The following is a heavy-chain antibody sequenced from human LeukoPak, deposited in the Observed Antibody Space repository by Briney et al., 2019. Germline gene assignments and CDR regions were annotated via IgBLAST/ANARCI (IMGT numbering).Heavy chain of an antibody. D-gene: IGHD6-19*01. J-gene: IGHJ4*02. CDR1: GFTVSSNS. V-gene: IGHV3-53*01. CDR3: ERVGSSGWYYSRNKYYFDY. Sequence: GGSLRLSCTVSGFTVSSNSMSWVRQAPGKGLEWVSFIYSDNTHYSDSVKGRFTISRDNSKDTLYLQMNSLRAEDTAVYYCERVGSSGWYYSRNKYYFDYWGQGTLVTVSS. CDR2: IYSDNT.